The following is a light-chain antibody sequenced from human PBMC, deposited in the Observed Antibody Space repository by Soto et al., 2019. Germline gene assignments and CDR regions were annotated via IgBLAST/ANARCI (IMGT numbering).Light chain of an antibody. J-gene: IGKJ1*01. CDR2: QAS. Sequence: DIQMTQSPSTLSASVGDRVTITCRASQSITTWLAWYQQKPGKAPKLLIYQASNLESGVPSRFSGSGSGTEFTLTISSLQPDDFASYYCQQYNSYWGTFGQGTKVEIK. CDR1: QSITTW. CDR3: QQYNSYWGT. V-gene: IGKV1-5*03.